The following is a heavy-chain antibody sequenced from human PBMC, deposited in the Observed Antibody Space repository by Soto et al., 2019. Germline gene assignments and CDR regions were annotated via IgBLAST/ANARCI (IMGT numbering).Heavy chain of an antibody. Sequence: PSETLSLTCTVSDGSIDSGSYYRSWVRQYPGKGLEWIGSIHYSGSIYYSPSLRSRLTMSADTSKNQFSLKLSSVTVADTAVYYCTRGLDRAKLGYWGQGSQVTVSS. D-gene: IGHD1-26*01. CDR1: DGSIDSGSYY. CDR3: TRGLDRAKLGY. V-gene: IGHV4-31*03. CDR2: IHYSGSI. J-gene: IGHJ4*02.